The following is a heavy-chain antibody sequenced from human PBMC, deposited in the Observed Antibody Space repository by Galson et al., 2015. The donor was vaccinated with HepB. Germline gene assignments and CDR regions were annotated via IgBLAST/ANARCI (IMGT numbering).Heavy chain of an antibody. CDR1: GFSLSTSGMC. CDR2: IDWDDDK. Sequence: PALVKPTQTLTLTCTFSGFSLSTSGMCVSWIRQPPGKALEWLARIDWDDDKYYSTSLKTRLTISKDTSKNQVVLTMTNMDPVDTATYYCARTSSSGTQFDAFDIWGQGTMVTVSS. D-gene: IGHD1-26*01. CDR3: ARTSSSGTQFDAFDI. J-gene: IGHJ3*02. V-gene: IGHV2-70*11.